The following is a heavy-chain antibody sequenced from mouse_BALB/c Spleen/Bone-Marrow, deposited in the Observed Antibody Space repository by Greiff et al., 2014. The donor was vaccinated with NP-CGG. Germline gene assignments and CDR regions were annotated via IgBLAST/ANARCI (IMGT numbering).Heavy chain of an antibody. CDR1: GFTFSDYW. CDR2: IRLKSNNYAT. Sequence: VQLKESGGGLVQPGGSMKLSCVASGFTFSDYWMNWVRQSPEKGLEWGAEIRLKSNNYATHYAESVKGRFTISRDDSKSSVYLQMNNLRAEDTGIYYCTTGFAYWGQGTLVTVSA. V-gene: IGHV6-6*02. CDR3: TTGFAY. J-gene: IGHJ3*01.